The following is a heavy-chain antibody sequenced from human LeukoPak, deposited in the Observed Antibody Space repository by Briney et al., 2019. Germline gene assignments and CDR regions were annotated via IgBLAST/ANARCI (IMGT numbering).Heavy chain of an antibody. CDR1: GYTLTELS. D-gene: IGHD6-13*01. Sequence: ASVKVSCKVSGYTLTELSIHWVRQAPGKGLEWMGGFDPEDGETIYAQKFQGRVTMTEDTSTDTAYMELSSLRSEDTAVYYCATSGYSSSWPIDYWGQGTLVTVSS. CDR2: FDPEDGET. CDR3: ATSGYSSSWPIDY. J-gene: IGHJ4*02. V-gene: IGHV1-24*01.